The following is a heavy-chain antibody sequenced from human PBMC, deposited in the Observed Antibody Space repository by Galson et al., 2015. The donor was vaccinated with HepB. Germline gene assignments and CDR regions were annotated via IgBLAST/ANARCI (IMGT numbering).Heavy chain of an antibody. CDR3: ARDFKWNYDY. CDR2: ISPDGNTL. D-gene: IGHD1-26*01. J-gene: IGHJ4*02. V-gene: IGHV3-30-3*01. CDR1: GFTFSSYN. Sequence: SLRLSCAASGFTFSSYNMHWVRQAPVKGLEWVAIISPDGNTLYYADSVRGRFTISRDNSKSTLFLQVDSLRPEDTAVYYCARDFKWNYDYWGQGTLVTVSS.